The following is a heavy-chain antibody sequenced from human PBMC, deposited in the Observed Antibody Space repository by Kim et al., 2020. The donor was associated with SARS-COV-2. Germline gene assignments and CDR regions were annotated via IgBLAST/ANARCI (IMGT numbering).Heavy chain of an antibody. V-gene: IGHV4-34*01. CDR2: SGST. Sequence: SGSTNYNPSLKSRGTISVDTSKNQFSLKLTSVTAADTAVYYCARGVPGYWGQGTLVTVS. D-gene: IGHD1-1*01. CDR3: ARGVPGY. J-gene: IGHJ4*02.